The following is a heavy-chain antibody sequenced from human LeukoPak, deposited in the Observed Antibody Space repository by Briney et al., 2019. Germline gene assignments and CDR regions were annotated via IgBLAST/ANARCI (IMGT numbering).Heavy chain of an antibody. Sequence: GGSLRLSCVASGLNFDDSAMHWARQAPRKGLEWVSLISGDGDLTSYADSVKGRFTISRDNSKNSLYLQMNSLKTEDTALYYCAKDIGYSRSSGDYYFDYWGQGTLVTVSS. CDR1: GLNFDDSA. D-gene: IGHD6-6*01. CDR3: AKDIGYSRSSGDYYFDY. CDR2: ISGDGDLT. J-gene: IGHJ4*02. V-gene: IGHV3-43*02.